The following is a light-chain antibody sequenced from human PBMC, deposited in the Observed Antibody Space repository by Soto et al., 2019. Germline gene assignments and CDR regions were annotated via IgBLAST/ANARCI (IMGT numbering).Light chain of an antibody. J-gene: IGLJ1*01. Sequence: QSVLTQPASVSGSPGQTITISCTGTSSDIGGYNAVSWHQHHPGKAPKLIIYEVTHRPSGVSDRFSASKSGNTASLTISGLQAEDEADYYCNSFRVSHLYVFGTGTKVTVL. V-gene: IGLV2-14*01. CDR3: NSFRVSHLYV. CDR2: EVT. CDR1: SSDIGGYNA.